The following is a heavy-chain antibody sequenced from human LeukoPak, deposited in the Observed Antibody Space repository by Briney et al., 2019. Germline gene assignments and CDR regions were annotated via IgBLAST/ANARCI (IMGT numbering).Heavy chain of an antibody. V-gene: IGHV1-18*01. CDR1: GYSFTNFG. D-gene: IGHD4-11*01. J-gene: IGHJ4*02. Sequence: EASVQVSCKASGYSFTNFGITWVRQAPGQGLEWMGWISGYDGTTNYAQKFQGRFTMTTDTCTASAYMELRSLTSDDTAMYYCARVTVSGHGGDYWGQGSLVTVSS. CDR2: ISGYDGTT. CDR3: ARVTVSGHGGDY.